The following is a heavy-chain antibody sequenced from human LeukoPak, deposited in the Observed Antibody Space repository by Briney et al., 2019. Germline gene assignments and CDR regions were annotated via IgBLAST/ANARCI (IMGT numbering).Heavy chain of an antibody. CDR3: VRDGHSWGLL. CDR1: GGSIGTYY. D-gene: IGHD2-15*01. V-gene: IGHV4-4*07. CDR2: IFTTGGA. Sequence: SETLSLTCTVSGGSIGTYYWSWIRQPDGKGLEWIGRIFTTGGANYNPSLKSRLTMSLDTSKNLFSLKLNSVTAADTAVYYCVRDGHSWGLLWGQGALVTVSS. J-gene: IGHJ4*02.